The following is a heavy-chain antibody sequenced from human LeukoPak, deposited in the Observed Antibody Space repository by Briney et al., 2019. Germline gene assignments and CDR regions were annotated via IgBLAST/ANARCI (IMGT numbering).Heavy chain of an antibody. Sequence: ASVKVSCKASGYTFTSYAMHWVRQAPGQRLEWMGWINASNGNTKYSQKFQGRVTITRDTSASTAYMELSTLRSEDTAVYYCARVSSSWSGSFGYWGQGTLVTVSS. D-gene: IGHD6-13*01. CDR3: ARVSSSWSGSFGY. CDR2: INASNGNT. J-gene: IGHJ4*02. V-gene: IGHV1-3*01. CDR1: GYTFTSYA.